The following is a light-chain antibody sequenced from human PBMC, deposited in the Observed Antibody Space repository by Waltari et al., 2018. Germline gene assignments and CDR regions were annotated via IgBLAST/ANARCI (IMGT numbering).Light chain of an antibody. CDR2: STN. V-gene: IGLV8-61*01. CDR3: LLFMGSAIWV. Sequence: QTVVTQEPSFSVSPGGTVTLTCGLSSGSVSTSNSPSWYQQSPGQAPRTLTYSTNTRSSGVPDRFSGSILENKAALTITGAQADDESHYYCLLFMGSAIWVFGGGTKLTVV. CDR1: SGSVSTSNS. J-gene: IGLJ3*02.